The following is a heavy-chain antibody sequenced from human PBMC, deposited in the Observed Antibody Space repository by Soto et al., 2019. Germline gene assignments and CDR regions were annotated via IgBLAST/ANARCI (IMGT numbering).Heavy chain of an antibody. J-gene: IGHJ6*02. V-gene: IGHV4-59*08. D-gene: IGHD3-10*01. CDR2: FRSGGGT. CDR1: GDSISSYN. CDR3: VRQGIGVLHGLVDV. Sequence: QVQLQESGPGLVKPSETLSLTCTVSGDSISSYNLAWIRQPPGKGLEWIGYFRSGGGTSYNPSLTSRAAXXAXTSXKQFSLRRSSVTAADTAVYYCVRQGIGVLHGLVDVWGQGTTVTVSS.